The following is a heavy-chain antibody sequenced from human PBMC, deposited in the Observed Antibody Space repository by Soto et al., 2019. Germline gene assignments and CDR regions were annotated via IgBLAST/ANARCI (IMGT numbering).Heavy chain of an antibody. Sequence: QVQLVESGGGVVQPGRSLRLSCAASGFTFSSYAMHWVRQAPGKGLEWVAVISYDGSNKYYADSVKGRFTISRDNSKNTLYLQMNSLRAEDTAVYYCAREDFKAGYYGMDVW. CDR2: ISYDGSNK. CDR1: GFTFSSYA. CDR3: AREDFKAGYYGMDV. V-gene: IGHV3-30-3*01. D-gene: IGHD3-3*01. J-gene: IGHJ6*01.